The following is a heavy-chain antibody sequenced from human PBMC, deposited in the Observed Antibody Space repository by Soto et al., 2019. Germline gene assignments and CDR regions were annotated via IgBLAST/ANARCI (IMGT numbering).Heavy chain of an antibody. Sequence: SSETLSLTCTVYGGSISSYYWSWIRQPPGKGLEWIGYIYYSGSTNYNPSLKSRVTISVDTSKNQFSLKLSSVTAADTAVYYCARVWGGAFDIWGQGTMVTVSS. J-gene: IGHJ3*02. D-gene: IGHD3-10*01. CDR2: IYYSGST. CDR3: ARVWGGAFDI. CDR1: GGSISSYY. V-gene: IGHV4-59*01.